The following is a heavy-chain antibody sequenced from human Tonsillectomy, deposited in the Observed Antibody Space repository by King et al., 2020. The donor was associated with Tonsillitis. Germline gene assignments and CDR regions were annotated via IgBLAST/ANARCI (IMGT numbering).Heavy chain of an antibody. CDR2: IYSGGSST. CDR1: GFTFSSYA. J-gene: IGHJ6*02. Sequence: VQLVESGGGLVQPGGSLRLSCVASGFTFSSYAMSWVRQAPGKGLEWVSVIYSGGSSTYYADSVKGRFTISRDNSKNTLYLQMNSLRAEDTAVYYCAKPVVAGTFYYYYGMDVWGQGTTVTVSS. CDR3: AKPVVAGTFYYYYGMDV. V-gene: IGHV3-23*03. D-gene: IGHD2-15*01.